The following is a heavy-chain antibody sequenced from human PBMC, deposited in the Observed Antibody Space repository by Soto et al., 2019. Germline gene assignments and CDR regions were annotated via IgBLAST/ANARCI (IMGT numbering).Heavy chain of an antibody. J-gene: IGHJ6*02. CDR1: GGTFSSYA. V-gene: IGHV1-69*06. D-gene: IGHD2-8*01. Sequence: GASVKVSCKASGGTFSSYAISWVRQAPGQGLEWMGGIIPIFGTANYAQKFQGRVTITADKSTSTAYMELSSLRSEDTAVYYCASSEDIVLMVYAPYYYYGMDVWGQGTTVTVS. CDR3: ASSEDIVLMVYAPYYYYGMDV. CDR2: IIPIFGTA.